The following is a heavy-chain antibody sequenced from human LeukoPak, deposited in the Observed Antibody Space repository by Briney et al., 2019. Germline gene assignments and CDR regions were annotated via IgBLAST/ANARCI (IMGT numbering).Heavy chain of an antibody. Sequence: GGSLRLSCAASGSTFSSYWMHWVRQAPGKGLVWVSRINSDGSSTSYADSVKGRFTISRDNAKNSLYLQMNSLRAEDTAVYYCAELGITMIEGVWGKGTTVTISS. CDR1: GSTFSSYW. CDR3: AELGITMIEGV. V-gene: IGHV3-74*01. D-gene: IGHD3-22*01. CDR2: INSDGSST. J-gene: IGHJ6*04.